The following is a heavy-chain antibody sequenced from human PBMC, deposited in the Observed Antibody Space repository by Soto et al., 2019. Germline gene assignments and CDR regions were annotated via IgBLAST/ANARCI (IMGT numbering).Heavy chain of an antibody. CDR1: GGPISSGGYY. CDR3: ARDVFSNWNYGRVYYYGMDV. J-gene: IGHJ6*02. D-gene: IGHD1-7*01. Sequence: PSETLSLTCTVSGGPISSGGYYWSWIRQHPGKGLEWIGYIYYSGSTYYNPSLKSRVTISVDTSKNQFSLKLSSVTAADTAVYYCARDVFSNWNYGRVYYYGMDVWGQGTTVTVSS. V-gene: IGHV4-31*03. CDR2: IYYSGST.